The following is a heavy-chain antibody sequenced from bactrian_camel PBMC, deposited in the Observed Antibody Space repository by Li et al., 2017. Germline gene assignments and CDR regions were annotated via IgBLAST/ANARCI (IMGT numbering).Heavy chain of an antibody. CDR2: IAKDDYTH. CDR3: AAAMGGWVVAGPMDPDEMHY. D-gene: IGHD1*01. J-gene: IGHJ4*01. V-gene: IGHV3S42*01. CDR1: GYSGGC. Sequence: QLVESGGGSAQAGRSLRLSCAVFGYSGGCMGWFRRVPGGQREGVAAIAKDDYTHTYASSVEGRFTLSKDNTKNTLYLQMNSLKPEDTAMYYCAAAMGGWVVAGPMDPDEMHYWGQGTQVTVS.